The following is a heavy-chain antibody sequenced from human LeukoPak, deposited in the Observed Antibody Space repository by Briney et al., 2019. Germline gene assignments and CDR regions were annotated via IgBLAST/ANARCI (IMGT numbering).Heavy chain of an antibody. J-gene: IGHJ4*02. CDR2: INHSGST. CDR3: ARGLGHFDY. CDR1: GGSFRGYY. V-gene: IGHV4-34*01. Sequence: SETLSLICAVYGGSFRGYYRSWIRQPPGKGLEWIGEINHSGSTNYHPSLKSRVTISVVTSKNQCSLKLSSVTAADTAVYYCARGLGHFDYWGQGTLVTVSS. D-gene: IGHD7-27*01.